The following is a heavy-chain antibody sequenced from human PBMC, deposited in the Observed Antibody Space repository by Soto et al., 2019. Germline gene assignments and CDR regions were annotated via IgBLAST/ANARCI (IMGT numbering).Heavy chain of an antibody. Sequence: PGESLKISCKGSGYSFTSYWISWVRQMPGKGLEWMGRIDPSDSYTNYSPSFQGHVTISADKSISTAYLQWSSLKASDTAMYYCAIALYPTNNWFDPWGQGTLVTVSS. CDR1: GYSFTSYW. V-gene: IGHV5-10-1*01. CDR3: AIALYPTNNWFDP. D-gene: IGHD2-8*01. CDR2: IDPSDSYT. J-gene: IGHJ5*02.